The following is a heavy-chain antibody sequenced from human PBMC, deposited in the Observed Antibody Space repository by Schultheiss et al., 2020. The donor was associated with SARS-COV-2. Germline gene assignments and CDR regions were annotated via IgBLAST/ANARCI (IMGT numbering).Heavy chain of an antibody. J-gene: IGHJ4*02. CDR1: GFTFSNAW. CDR2: IWYDGSNK. V-gene: IGHV3-33*08. Sequence: GGSLRLSCAASGFTFSNAWMSWVRQAPGKGLEWVAVIWYDGSNKYYADSVKGRFTISRDNSKNTLYLQMNSLRAEDTAVYYCARDRPYSSSPKTLDYWGQGTLVTVSS. CDR3: ARDRPYSSSPKTLDY. D-gene: IGHD6-6*01.